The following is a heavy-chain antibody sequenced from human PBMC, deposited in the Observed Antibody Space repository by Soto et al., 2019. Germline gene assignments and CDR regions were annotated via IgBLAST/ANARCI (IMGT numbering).Heavy chain of an antibody. D-gene: IGHD6-19*01. Sequence: PSETLSLTCTVSGVAITSSLHYWDWIRQPPGKGLEWIGSIYYSGSSYYNPSLKSRVTISVDTSKNQFSLKLSSVTAADTAVYYCARQVTIAVAGGDHYYGMDVWGQGTTVTVSS. CDR2: IYYSGSS. CDR3: ARQVTIAVAGGDHYYGMDV. CDR1: GVAITSSLHY. J-gene: IGHJ6*02. V-gene: IGHV4-39*01.